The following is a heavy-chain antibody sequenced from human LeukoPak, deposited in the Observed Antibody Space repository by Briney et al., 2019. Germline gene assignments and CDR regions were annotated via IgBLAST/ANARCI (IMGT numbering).Heavy chain of an antibody. CDR2: ISYDGSNK. J-gene: IGHJ4*02. CDR1: GXTFSSYA. V-gene: IGHV3-30-3*01. Sequence: GGSLRLSCAASGXTFSSYAMHWVRQAPGKGLEWVAVISYDGSNKYYADSVKGRFTVSRDNSKKTLYLQMNSLRADDTAVYHCAKAPMVRGVIIADYWGQGTLVSVYS. D-gene: IGHD3-10*01. CDR3: AKAPMVRGVIIADY.